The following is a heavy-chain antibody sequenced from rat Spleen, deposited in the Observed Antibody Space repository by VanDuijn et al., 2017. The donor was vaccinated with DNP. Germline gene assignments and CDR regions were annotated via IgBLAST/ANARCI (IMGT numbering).Heavy chain of an antibody. V-gene: IGHV2-63*01. Sequence: QVQLKESGPGLVQPSQTLSLTCTVSGFSLTNYHVHWVRQPPGKGLEWMGKMQYNGDTSYNSALKSRLSISRDTSKNQVFLKMNSLQAEDTAIYFCTRGGNGGYYFDYWGQGLMVTVSS. J-gene: IGHJ2*01. CDR2: MQYNGDT. D-gene: IGHD1-11*01. CDR1: GFSLTNYH. CDR3: TRGGNGGYYFDY.